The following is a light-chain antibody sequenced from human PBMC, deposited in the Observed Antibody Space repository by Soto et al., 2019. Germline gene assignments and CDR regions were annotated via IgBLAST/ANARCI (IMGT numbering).Light chain of an antibody. J-gene: IGKJ2*01. CDR3: QQYSNFPPLYT. Sequence: EIVMTQSPATLSVSPGERATLSCRASQSVSSYLAWYQQKPGLPPRLLIYDASTRATGIPDRFSGSGSGTDFTLTISSLQSADFSVYYCQQYSNFPPLYTVGRVTKPEIK. V-gene: IGKV3-15*01. CDR1: QSVSSY. CDR2: DAS.